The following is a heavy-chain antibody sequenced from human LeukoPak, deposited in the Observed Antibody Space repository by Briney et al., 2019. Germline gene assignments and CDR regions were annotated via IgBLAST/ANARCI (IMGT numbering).Heavy chain of an antibody. J-gene: IGHJ5*02. CDR2: IYTSGST. Sequence: PSETLSLTCTVSGGSISSGSYYWSWIRQPAGKGLEWIGRIYTSGSTNYNPSLKSRVTISVDTSKNQFSLKLSSVTAADTAVYYCASVNSSGWYGFDPWGQGTLVTVSS. D-gene: IGHD6-19*01. CDR3: ASVNSSGWYGFDP. V-gene: IGHV4-61*02. CDR1: GGSISSGSYY.